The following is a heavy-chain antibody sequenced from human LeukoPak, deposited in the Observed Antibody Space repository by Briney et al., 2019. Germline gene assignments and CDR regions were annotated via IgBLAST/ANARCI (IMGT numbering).Heavy chain of an antibody. J-gene: IGHJ1*01. D-gene: IGHD4-17*01. V-gene: IGHV1-2*02. CDR1: GYTFTCYY. Sequence: ASVKVSCKSSGYTFTCYYMHWVRQGPAQGMEWMGWVKTNSGGSNYAQQFQGRVTMTRDTSISTVYMELSRRRCDGTGVYYCARELSTLTTFEYVQHWGQGTLVTVSS. CDR2: VKTNSGGS. CDR3: ARELSTLTTFEYVQH.